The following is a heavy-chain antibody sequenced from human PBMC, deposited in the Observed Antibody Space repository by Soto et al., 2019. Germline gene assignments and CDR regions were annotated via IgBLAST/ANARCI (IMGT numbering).Heavy chain of an antibody. Sequence: SETLSLTCSVSGGSITSGGFVWSWVRQDPGEGLELIAYIYYSGYTYYHPSLKSRLSISMDTSKNQFSLKLSSVTAADTAVYYCARGSSPHYGMDVWGQGTTVTVSS. CDR2: IYYSGYT. V-gene: IGHV4-31*03. D-gene: IGHD6-6*01. J-gene: IGHJ6*02. CDR3: ARGSSPHYGMDV. CDR1: GGSITSGGFV.